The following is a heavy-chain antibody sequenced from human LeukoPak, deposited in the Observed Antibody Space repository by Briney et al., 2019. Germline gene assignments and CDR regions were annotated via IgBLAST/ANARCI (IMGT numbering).Heavy chain of an antibody. CDR1: GFTFSSYA. Sequence: GGSLRLSCAASGFTFSSYAMSWVRQAPGKGLEWVANIKKDGSEKYYVDSVKGRFTISRDNAKNSLYLQMNSLRAEDTAVYYCARYCGGDCHDAFVIWGQGTMVTVSS. J-gene: IGHJ3*02. CDR3: ARYCGGDCHDAFVI. D-gene: IGHD2-21*02. CDR2: IKKDGSEK. V-gene: IGHV3-7*01.